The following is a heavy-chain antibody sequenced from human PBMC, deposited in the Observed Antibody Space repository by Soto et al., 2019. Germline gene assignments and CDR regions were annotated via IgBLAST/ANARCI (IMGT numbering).Heavy chain of an antibody. V-gene: IGHV2-5*02. D-gene: IGHD4-17*01. CDR1: GFSLSTRGVG. CDR3: ARGENTVTTGFYFDY. CDR2: IYWDDDK. Sequence: QITLKESGPTLVKPTQTLTLTCTFSGFSLSTRGVGVGWIRQPPGKALEWLALIYWDDDKRYSPSLQGRLTITKETSKNQVVLTVTNMHPADTATYSCARGENTVTTGFYFDYWGQGTLVTGSS. J-gene: IGHJ4*02.